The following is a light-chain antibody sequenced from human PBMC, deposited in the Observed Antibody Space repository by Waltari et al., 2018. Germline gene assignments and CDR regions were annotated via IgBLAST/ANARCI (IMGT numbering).Light chain of an antibody. Sequence: QSALTQPASASGSPGQSITIPCTGISSDVGSDNLVSWYQQHPGKAPKLMIYEGSKRPSGVSKRFSGSKSGNTASLTISGLQAEDEADYYCCSYAGSSTYVFGTGTKVTVL. CDR3: CSYAGSSTYV. V-gene: IGLV2-23*01. CDR1: SSDVGSDNL. CDR2: EGS. J-gene: IGLJ1*01.